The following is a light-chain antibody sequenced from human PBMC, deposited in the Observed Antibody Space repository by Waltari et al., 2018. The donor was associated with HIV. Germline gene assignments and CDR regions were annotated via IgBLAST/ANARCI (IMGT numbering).Light chain of an antibody. V-gene: IGLV2-14*01. CDR2: EVT. J-gene: IGLJ3*02. CDR1: SSALDDSKF. CDR3: MSYISSATPE. Sequence: QSALTQPASVSGSPGQSISISCTGTSSALDDSKFVSWSQHHPGKAPKLIIYEVTTRPSGVSNRFSGSKSGHTASLTISGLQAEDEADYFCMSYISSATPEFGGGTKVTVL.